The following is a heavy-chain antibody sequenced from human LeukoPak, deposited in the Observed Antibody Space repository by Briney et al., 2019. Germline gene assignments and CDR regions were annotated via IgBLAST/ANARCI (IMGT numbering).Heavy chain of an antibody. V-gene: IGHV4-39*01. D-gene: IGHD3-9*01. CDR1: SDSISNSAYH. Sequence: SETLSLTCTVSSDSISNSAYHWGWIRQPPGRGLEWIGTIYYNRGTYYNPSLKSRVTISVDTSKNQFSLKLSSVTAADTAVYYCARQLRYFDWLSPFDPWGQGTLVTVSS. CDR3: ARQLRYFDWLSPFDP. CDR2: IYYNRGT. J-gene: IGHJ5*02.